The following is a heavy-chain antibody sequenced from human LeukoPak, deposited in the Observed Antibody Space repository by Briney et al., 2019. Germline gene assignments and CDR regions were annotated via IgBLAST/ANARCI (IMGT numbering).Heavy chain of an antibody. CDR2: IKDDGAET. Sequence: GALRLSCAASGFTFTSYWMSWVRQAPGKGLEWVANIKDDGAETYYVDSVKGRFTISRDNARNSLYLQMNSLRAEDTAVYYCGRDPYYDSLDYWGQGTLVTVSS. J-gene: IGHJ4*02. D-gene: IGHD3-16*01. V-gene: IGHV3-7*01. CDR3: GRDPYYDSLDY. CDR1: GFTFTSYW.